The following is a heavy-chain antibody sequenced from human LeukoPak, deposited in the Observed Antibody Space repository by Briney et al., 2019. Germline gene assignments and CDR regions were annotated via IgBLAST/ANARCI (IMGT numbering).Heavy chain of an antibody. Sequence: GGSLRLSCVVSGFTFSSYRMNWVRQAPGKGLEWASYISSSSRTIYYADSVKGRFTISRDNSKNTLYLQMGSLRAEDMAVYYCARGPDYYGSGSYYAPLDYWGQGTLVTVSS. D-gene: IGHD3-10*01. J-gene: IGHJ4*02. CDR3: ARGPDYYGSGSYYAPLDY. CDR1: GFTFSSYR. V-gene: IGHV3-48*01. CDR2: ISSSSRTI.